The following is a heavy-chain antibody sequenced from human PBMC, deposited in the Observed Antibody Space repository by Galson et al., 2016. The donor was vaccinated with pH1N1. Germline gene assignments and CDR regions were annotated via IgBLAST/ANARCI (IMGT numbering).Heavy chain of an antibody. Sequence: PALVKPTQTLTLTCTFSGFSLRSNGVGVGWIRQPPGKALEWLVIYWTDDKRYSPSLKSRLTITKDTSKNQVVLTMTNMDPVDTATYYCARSVGTRVFGVVTNFNWFDPWGQGTLVTVSS. J-gene: IGHJ5*02. CDR3: ARSVGTRVFGVVTNFNWFDP. CDR2: IYWTDDK. D-gene: IGHD3-3*01. V-gene: IGHV2-5*01. CDR1: GFSLRSNGVG.